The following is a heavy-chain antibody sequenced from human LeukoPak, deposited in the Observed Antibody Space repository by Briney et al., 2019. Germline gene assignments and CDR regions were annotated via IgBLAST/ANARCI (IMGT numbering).Heavy chain of an antibody. J-gene: IGHJ4*02. V-gene: IGHV3-64*01. CDR2: ISSNGGST. CDR1: GFTFSSYA. Sequence: GGSLRLSCAASGFTFSSYAMHWVRQAPGKGLEYVSAISSNGGSTYYANSVKGRFTISRDNSKNTLYLQMGSLRAEDMAVYYCASMTTYCGGDCYFFDYWGQGTLVTVSS. D-gene: IGHD2-21*02. CDR3: ASMTTYCGGDCYFFDY.